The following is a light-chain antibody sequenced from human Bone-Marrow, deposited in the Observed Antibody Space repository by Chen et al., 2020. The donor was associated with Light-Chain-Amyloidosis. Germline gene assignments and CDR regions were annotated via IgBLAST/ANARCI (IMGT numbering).Light chain of an antibody. V-gene: IGLV3-21*02. CDR3: QVWDESSDRPV. CDR2: EDS. CDR1: NIGSTS. J-gene: IGLJ3*02. Sequence: SYVLTQPSSVSVAPGQTATIACGGNNIGSTSVHWYQQTPGQAPLLVVYEDSDRPSGIPERLSGSNSGNTAALPISGVEAGDEADYYCQVWDESSDRPVFGGGTKLTVL.